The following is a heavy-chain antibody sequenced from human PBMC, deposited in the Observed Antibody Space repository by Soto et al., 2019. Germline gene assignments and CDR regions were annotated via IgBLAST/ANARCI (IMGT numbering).Heavy chain of an antibody. Sequence: PGGSLRLSCAASGFTFSSYAMHWVRQAPGKGLEWVAVISYDGSNKYYADSVKGRFTISRDNSKNTLYLQMNSLRAEDTAVYYCARDVPIYWCQGTLVTVSS. J-gene: IGHJ4*02. CDR3: ARDVPIY. V-gene: IGHV3-30-3*01. CDR2: ISYDGSNK. CDR1: GFTFSSYA.